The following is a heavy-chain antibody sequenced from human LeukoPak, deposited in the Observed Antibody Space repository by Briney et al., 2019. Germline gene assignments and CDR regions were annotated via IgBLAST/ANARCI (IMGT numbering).Heavy chain of an antibody. CDR3: ARNYDILTGYGFFDY. V-gene: IGHV1-18*01. Sequence: GASVKVSCKASGYTFTRYGISWVRQAPGQGLEWMGCISAYNGNTNYAQKLQGRVTMTTDTSTSTAYMELRSLRSDDTAVYYCARNYDILTGYGFFDYWGQGTLVTVSS. CDR1: GYTFTRYG. CDR2: ISAYNGNT. D-gene: IGHD3-9*01. J-gene: IGHJ4*02.